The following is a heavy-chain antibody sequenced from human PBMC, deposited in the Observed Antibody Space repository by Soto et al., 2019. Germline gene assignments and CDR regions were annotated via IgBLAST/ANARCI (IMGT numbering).Heavy chain of an antibody. J-gene: IGHJ4*02. V-gene: IGHV3-48*01. D-gene: IGHD3-3*01. CDR3: ARDRPYYDFWSGYSDY. CDR1: GFTFSSYS. Sequence: GGSLRLSCAASGFTFSSYSMNWVRQAPGKGLEWVSYISSSSSTIYYADSVKGRFTISRDNAKNSLYLQMNSLRAEDTAVYYCARDRPYYDFWSGYSDYWGQGTLVTVSS. CDR2: ISSSSSTI.